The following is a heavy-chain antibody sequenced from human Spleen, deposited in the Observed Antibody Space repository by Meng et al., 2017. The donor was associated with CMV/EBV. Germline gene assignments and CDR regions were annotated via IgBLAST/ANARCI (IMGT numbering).Heavy chain of an antibody. Sequence: LSCAASGFTFSSYAMSWVRQAPGKGLEWVSVIYSGGSGTYYADSVKGRFTISRDNSKNTVYLQMDSLRAEDTAVYYCAKGTGLPFDYWGQGALVTVSS. CDR3: AKGTGLPFDY. D-gene: IGHD1-1*01. V-gene: IGHV3-23*03. J-gene: IGHJ4*02. CDR2: IYSGGSGT. CDR1: GFTFSSYA.